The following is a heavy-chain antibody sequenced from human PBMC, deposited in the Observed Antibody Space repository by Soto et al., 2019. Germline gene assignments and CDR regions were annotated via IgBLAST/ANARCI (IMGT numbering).Heavy chain of an antibody. CDR2: INPGDSDT. CDR3: ARPDSNGFYDY. CDR1: GYIFSSYW. D-gene: IGHD5-18*01. Sequence: VESLKISCKGSGYIFSSYWLSCLRQMPGNVLEWMAIINPGDSDTRYSPSFQGQVTISADRSISTAYLQWSSLKASDTAIYFCARPDSNGFYDYWGQGTLVTVSS. J-gene: IGHJ4*02. V-gene: IGHV5-51*01.